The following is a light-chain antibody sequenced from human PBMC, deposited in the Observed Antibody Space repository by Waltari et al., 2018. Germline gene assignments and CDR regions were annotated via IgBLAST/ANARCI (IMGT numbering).Light chain of an antibody. CDR3: QHYVSLPVT. J-gene: IGKJ1*01. V-gene: IGKV3-20*01. CDR1: QSVSRS. CDR2: GAS. Sequence: EIVLTQSPGPLAFSPGGGATLSCRASQSVSRSLAWYQQNPGQAPRLLIYGASNRATGIPYRFSGSGSGTDFSLIISRLEPEDFAVYYCQHYVSLPVTFGQGTKVEIK.